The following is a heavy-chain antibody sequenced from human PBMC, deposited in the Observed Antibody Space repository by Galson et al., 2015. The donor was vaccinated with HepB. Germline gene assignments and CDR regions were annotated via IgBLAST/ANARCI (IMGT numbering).Heavy chain of an antibody. Sequence: ETLSLTCSVSGGSITSYYWTWIRQPPGKGLEWIGYVYGGGSTNYNPSLKSRVTISMDTSRNQLSLKMRSVSAADTAVFYCARVPYDSSGHYRGLDHWDQGILVTVSS. J-gene: IGHJ4*02. CDR3: ARVPYDSSGHYRGLDH. CDR1: GGSITSYY. V-gene: IGHV4-59*01. D-gene: IGHD3-22*01. CDR2: VYGGGST.